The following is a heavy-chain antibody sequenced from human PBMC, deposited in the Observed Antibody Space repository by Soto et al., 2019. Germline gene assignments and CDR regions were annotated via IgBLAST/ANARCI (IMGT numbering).Heavy chain of an antibody. Sequence: QVQLVQSGAEVKQPGASVKVSCKASGYTFTSYDINWVRQATGQGLEWMGWMNPNSGNTGYAQKFQGRVTMTRNTSISTAYMELSSLRSEDTAVYYCARRGYSSSWYYYYYYGMDVWGHGTTVTVSS. CDR2: MNPNSGNT. V-gene: IGHV1-8*01. J-gene: IGHJ6*02. D-gene: IGHD6-13*01. CDR1: GYTFTSYD. CDR3: ARRGYSSSWYYYYYYGMDV.